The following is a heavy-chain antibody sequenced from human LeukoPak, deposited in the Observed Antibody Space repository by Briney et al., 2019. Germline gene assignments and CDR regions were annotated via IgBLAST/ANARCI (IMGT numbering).Heavy chain of an antibody. CDR3: ARAYYDSSGYLYDAFDI. Sequence: SETLSLTCTVSGGSISSYYWSWIRQPPGKGLEWIGYIYYSGSTNYNPSLKSRVTISEDTSKNQFSLKLSSVTAADTAVYYCARAYYDSSGYLYDAFDIWGQGTMVTVSS. V-gene: IGHV4-59*01. D-gene: IGHD3-22*01. CDR2: IYYSGST. J-gene: IGHJ3*02. CDR1: GGSISSYY.